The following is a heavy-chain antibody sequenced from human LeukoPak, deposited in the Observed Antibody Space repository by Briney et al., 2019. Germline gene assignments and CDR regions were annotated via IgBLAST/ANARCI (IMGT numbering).Heavy chain of an antibody. CDR1: GFTFTTYG. Sequence: GGSLRLSCSASGFTFTTYGMNWVRQAPGKGLEWVSGIGGSGTRTYYADSVKGRFTISRDNSKNTLYLQMNSLRAEDTAVYYCAGQSRLGYCSGGSCYSQPFDPWGQGTLVTVSS. CDR2: IGGSGTRT. V-gene: IGHV3-23*01. J-gene: IGHJ5*02. CDR3: AGQSRLGYCSGGSCYSQPFDP. D-gene: IGHD2-15*01.